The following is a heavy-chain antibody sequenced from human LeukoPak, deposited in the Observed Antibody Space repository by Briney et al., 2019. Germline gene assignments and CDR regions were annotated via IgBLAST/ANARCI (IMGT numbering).Heavy chain of an antibody. Sequence: TGGSLRLSCVASGFTFRSYAMNWVRQAPGKGLEWVSGISESGVGTNYADSVKGRFTTSRDNSKNTLYLQMNSLRAEDTAVYYCAKVKVGATIDYWGQGTLVTVSS. CDR1: GFTFRSYA. CDR2: ISESGVGT. V-gene: IGHV3-23*01. D-gene: IGHD1-26*01. CDR3: AKVKVGATIDY. J-gene: IGHJ4*02.